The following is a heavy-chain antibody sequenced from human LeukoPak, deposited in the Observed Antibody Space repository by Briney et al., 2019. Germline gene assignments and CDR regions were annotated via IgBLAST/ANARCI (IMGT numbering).Heavy chain of an antibody. V-gene: IGHV1-8*01. CDR2: MNPNSGNT. Sequence: ASVKVSCKASGYTFTSYYINWVRQATGQGLEWMGWMNPNSGNTGYAQKFQGRVTMTRNTSISTAYMELSSLRSEDTAVYYCARGDSYGYGGYDYYYMDVWGKGTTVTVSS. J-gene: IGHJ6*03. CDR3: ARGDSYGYGGYDYYYMDV. D-gene: IGHD5-18*01. CDR1: GYTFTSYY.